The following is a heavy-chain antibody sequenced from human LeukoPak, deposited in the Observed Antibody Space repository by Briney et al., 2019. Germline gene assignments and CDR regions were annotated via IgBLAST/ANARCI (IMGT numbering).Heavy chain of an antibody. CDR3: AFGELLYDY. CDR1: GFTFSSYA. D-gene: IGHD3-10*01. Sequence: AGGTLRLSCAASGFTFSSYAMSWVRQAPGKGLEWVSAISGSGGSTYYADSVKGRFTISRDNSKNTLYLQMNSLRAEDTAVYYCAFGELLYDYWGQGTLVTVSS. CDR2: ISGSGGST. J-gene: IGHJ4*02. V-gene: IGHV3-23*01.